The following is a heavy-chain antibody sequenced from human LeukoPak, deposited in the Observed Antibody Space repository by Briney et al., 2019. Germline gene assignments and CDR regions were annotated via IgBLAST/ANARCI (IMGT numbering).Heavy chain of an antibody. Sequence: SETLSLTCTVSGGSISSSSYYWGWIRQPPGKGLEWIGSIYYSGSTYYNPSLKSRVTISVDTSKNQFSLKLSSVTAADTAVYYCAGADDYYDSSGYFDYWGQGTLVTVSS. CDR1: GGSISSSSYY. D-gene: IGHD3-22*01. CDR3: AGADDYYDSSGYFDY. J-gene: IGHJ4*02. CDR2: IYYSGST. V-gene: IGHV4-39*07.